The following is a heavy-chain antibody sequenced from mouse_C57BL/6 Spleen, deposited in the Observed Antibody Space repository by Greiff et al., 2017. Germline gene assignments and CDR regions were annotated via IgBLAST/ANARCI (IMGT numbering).Heavy chain of an antibody. V-gene: IGHV5-6*01. CDR3: ARLSYYGNLSWFAD. J-gene: IGHJ3*01. CDR1: GFTFSSYG. Sequence: EVLLVESGGDLVKPGGSLKLSCAASGFTFSSYGMSWVRQTPDQRLEWVATISSGGSYTYYPDSVKGRFTISRDNAKNTLYLQMSRLKSEDTAMYYCARLSYYGNLSWFADWGQGTLVTVAA. CDR2: ISSGGSYT. D-gene: IGHD2-1*01.